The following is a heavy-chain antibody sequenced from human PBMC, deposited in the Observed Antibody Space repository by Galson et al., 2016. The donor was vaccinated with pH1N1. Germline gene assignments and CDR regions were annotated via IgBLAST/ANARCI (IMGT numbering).Heavy chain of an antibody. CDR3: ARAVAAADSY. V-gene: IGHV3-7*01. D-gene: IGHD6-25*01. Sequence: SLRLSCAASGFTFSTYWMTWVRQAPGKGLEWVANINQDGSVKYYVDSVKGRFTISRDNAKNSVSLQMNGLSAEDTAVYYCARAVAAADSYWGQGTLVTVSS. CDR2: INQDGSVK. CDR1: GFTFSTYW. J-gene: IGHJ4*02.